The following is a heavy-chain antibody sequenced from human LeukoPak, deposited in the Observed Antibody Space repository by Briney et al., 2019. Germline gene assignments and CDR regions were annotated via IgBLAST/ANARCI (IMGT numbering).Heavy chain of an antibody. CDR3: ARDRGSGSPHDAFDI. D-gene: IGHD3-10*01. V-gene: IGHV1-18*01. CDR2: ISGYNGNT. CDR1: GYTVNQYG. J-gene: IGHJ3*02. Sequence: ASVQVSCKASGYTVNQYGLSWVRQAPGKWLESMGWISGYNGNTNFAQKLQDRVTINTDTSTSTAYMELRSLRSDDTAVYYCARDRGSGSPHDAFDIWGQGTMITVSS.